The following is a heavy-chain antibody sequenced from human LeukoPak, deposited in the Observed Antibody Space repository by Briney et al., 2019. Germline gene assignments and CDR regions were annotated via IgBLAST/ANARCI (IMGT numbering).Heavy chain of an antibody. Sequence: GGSLRLSCAASGFTFSSYGMHWVRQAPGKGLEWVAVIWYDGSNKYYADSVKGRFTISRDNAKNSLYLQMNSLRDEDTAVYYCARGLYYDILTSYGMDVWGQGTTVTVSS. D-gene: IGHD3-9*01. J-gene: IGHJ6*02. CDR1: GFTFSSYG. V-gene: IGHV3-33*01. CDR3: ARGLYYDILTSYGMDV. CDR2: IWYDGSNK.